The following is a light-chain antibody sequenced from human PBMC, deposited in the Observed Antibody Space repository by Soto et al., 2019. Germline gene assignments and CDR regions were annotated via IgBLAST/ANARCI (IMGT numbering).Light chain of an antibody. CDR3: QSYDSRLSGYV. CDR1: SSDIGAGSA. CDR2: DNN. J-gene: IGLJ7*01. V-gene: IGLV1-40*01. Sequence: QAVVTQPPSVSGAPGQRVTISCTGSSSDIGAGSAVHWYQQLPGTAPKLLMCDNNSRPSGVPDRFSGSKSGTSASLAITGLQAEDEADYYCQSYDSRLSGYVFGSGTQLTVL.